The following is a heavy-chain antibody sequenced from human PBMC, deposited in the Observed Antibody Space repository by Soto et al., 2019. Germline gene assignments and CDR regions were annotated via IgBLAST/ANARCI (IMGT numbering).Heavy chain of an antibody. Sequence: PGGSLRLSCAASGFTFSSYSMNWVRQAPGKGLEWVAYITGSGGVMFHADSVKGRFSISRDNAKNSLFLEMSDLTADDTGVYYCAKVAPFILGSPFWGQGTLVTVSS. CDR1: GFTFSSYS. CDR2: ITGSGGVM. D-gene: IGHD2-21*01. J-gene: IGHJ4*02. V-gene: IGHV3-48*04. CDR3: AKVAPFILGSPF.